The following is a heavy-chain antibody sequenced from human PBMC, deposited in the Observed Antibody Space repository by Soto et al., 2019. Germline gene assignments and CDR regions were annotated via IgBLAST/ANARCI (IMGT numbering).Heavy chain of an antibody. CDR3: ARGAVVVPNGLIAGMDV. Sequence: ASVKVSCKPSGYSFSNFYVHWVRQAPGQGLEWMGIIDPSSGTTSYTQKFQERVTMTRDTSMSTVYMELSRLRSEDTAVYYCARGAVVVPNGLIAGMDVWGLGTTVTAP. J-gene: IGHJ6*02. D-gene: IGHD2-15*01. CDR1: GYSFSNFY. CDR2: IDPSSGTT. V-gene: IGHV1-46*01.